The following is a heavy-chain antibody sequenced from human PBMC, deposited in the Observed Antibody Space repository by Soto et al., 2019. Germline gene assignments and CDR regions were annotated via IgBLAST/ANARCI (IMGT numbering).Heavy chain of an antibody. Sequence: QVQLVESGGGVVQPGRSLRLSCAASGFTFSSYGMHWVRQAPGKGLEWVAVIWYDGSNKYYADSVKGRFTISRDNSKNTLYLQMNSLRAEDTAVYYCATERRDLYYFDYWGQGTLVTVSS. V-gene: IGHV3-33*01. D-gene: IGHD1-1*01. CDR3: ATERRDLYYFDY. CDR1: GFTFSSYG. CDR2: IWYDGSNK. J-gene: IGHJ4*02.